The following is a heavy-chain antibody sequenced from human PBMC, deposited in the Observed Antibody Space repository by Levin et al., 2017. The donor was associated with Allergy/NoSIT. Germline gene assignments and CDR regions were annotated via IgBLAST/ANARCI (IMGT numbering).Heavy chain of an antibody. Sequence: GGSLRLSCAASGFSFDDYTLHWVRQAPGKGLEWVSLITRDGGTTIYADSVQGRFTISRDTSKYSLYLQMNSLRSEDTALYFCATERHKCFEHWGRGTLVTVSS. V-gene: IGHV3-43*01. CDR2: ITRDGGTT. J-gene: IGHJ1*01. CDR3: ATERHKCFEH. CDR1: GFSFDDYT.